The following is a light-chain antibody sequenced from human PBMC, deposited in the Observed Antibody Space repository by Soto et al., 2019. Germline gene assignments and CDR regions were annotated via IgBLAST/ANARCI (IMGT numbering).Light chain of an antibody. V-gene: IGLV2-23*02. CDR1: TNDVGSYNF. CDR3: CSYAGSLRV. Sequence: QSALTQPASVSGSPGQSITISCTGTTNDVGSYNFVSWYQHLPGKAPKLMIYEVSKRPSGVSNRFSGSKSGNTASLTISGLQAEDEADYYCCSYAGSLRVFGGGTKLTVL. J-gene: IGLJ2*01. CDR2: EVS.